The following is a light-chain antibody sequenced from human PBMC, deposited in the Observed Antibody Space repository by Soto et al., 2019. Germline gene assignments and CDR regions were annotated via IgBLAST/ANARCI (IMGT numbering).Light chain of an antibody. CDR1: SSNIGNNF. Sequence: QSVLTQPPSASGTPGQRVTISCSGGSSNIGNNFVFWYQQLPGTAPKLLIYRNDQRPSGVPDRFSGSKSDTSASLAISGRRPEDEAEYHCAAWSDGRSGLVCGTGTKLTVL. CDR3: AAWSDGRSGLV. CDR2: RND. V-gene: IGLV1-47*01. J-gene: IGLJ1*01.